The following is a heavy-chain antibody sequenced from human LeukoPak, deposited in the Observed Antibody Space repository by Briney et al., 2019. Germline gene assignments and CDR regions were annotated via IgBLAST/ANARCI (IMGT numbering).Heavy chain of an antibody. D-gene: IGHD3-22*01. Sequence: ASVKVSCKASGGTFSSYAISWVRQAPGQGLEWMGGIIPIFGTANYAQKFQGRVTITADESTSTAYMGLSSLRSEDTAVYYCASYYYDSSGYQHWGQGTLVTVSS. V-gene: IGHV1-69*13. J-gene: IGHJ1*01. CDR2: IIPIFGTA. CDR3: ASYYYDSSGYQH. CDR1: GGTFSSYA.